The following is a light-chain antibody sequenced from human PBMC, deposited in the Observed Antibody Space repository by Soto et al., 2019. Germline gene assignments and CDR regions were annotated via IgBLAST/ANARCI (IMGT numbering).Light chain of an antibody. V-gene: IGKV3-20*01. CDR2: GAS. CDR3: QQYDSSGT. Sequence: EIVLTQSPGTLSLSPGERATLSCRASQSVSNHYLAWYQQKPGQAPRLLIYGASNRATGIPDRFSGSGSGTDFTLTISRLEPEDVAVYYCQQYDSSGTFGQGTKVEIK. CDR1: QSVSNHY. J-gene: IGKJ1*01.